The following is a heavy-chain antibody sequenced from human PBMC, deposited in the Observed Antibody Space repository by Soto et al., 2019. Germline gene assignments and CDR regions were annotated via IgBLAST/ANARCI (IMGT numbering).Heavy chain of an antibody. CDR1: GFTFSSYW. D-gene: IGHD6-13*01. CDR3: ASLYLCSSSLFFYGMDV. CDR2: INSDGSST. Sequence: EVQLVESGGGVVQPRGSLRLACAASGFTFSSYWMHWVRQAPGKGLVWVSRINSDGSSTSYADSVKGLFTISRDNAKNTLDLQMNSLSAEDTAVYYCASLYLCSSSLFFYGMDVLRQGTTITVSS. V-gene: IGHV3-74*01. J-gene: IGHJ6*02.